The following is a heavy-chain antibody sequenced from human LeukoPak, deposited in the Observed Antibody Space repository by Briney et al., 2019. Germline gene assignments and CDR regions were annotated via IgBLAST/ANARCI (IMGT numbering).Heavy chain of an antibody. CDR2: ISGSGGST. CDR1: GFTFSSYA. CDR3: AKDRGPGRLAAAGYFDY. D-gene: IGHD6-13*01. V-gene: IGHV3-23*01. J-gene: IGHJ4*02. Sequence: GGPLRLSCAASGFTFSSYAMSWVRQAPGEGLEWVSAISGSGGSTYYADSVKGRFTISRDNSKNTLYLQMNSLRAEDTAVYYCAKDRGPGRLAAAGYFDYWGQGTLVTVSS.